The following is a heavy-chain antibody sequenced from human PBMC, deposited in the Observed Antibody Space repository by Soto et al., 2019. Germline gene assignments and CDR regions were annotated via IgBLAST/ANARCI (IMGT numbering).Heavy chain of an antibody. J-gene: IGHJ4*02. CDR1: GLTFTSYS. V-gene: IGHV3-48*01. D-gene: IGHD3-10*01. CDR3: AKATYGSDLGIDY. CDR2: ISSSSSTI. Sequence: AGGSLRLSCAAFGLTFTSYSMNWVRQAPGKGLEWVSFISSSSSTIYYADSVKGRFTISRDNSKNTVYLQMNSLRAEDTAVYYCAKATYGSDLGIDYWGQGTLVTVSS.